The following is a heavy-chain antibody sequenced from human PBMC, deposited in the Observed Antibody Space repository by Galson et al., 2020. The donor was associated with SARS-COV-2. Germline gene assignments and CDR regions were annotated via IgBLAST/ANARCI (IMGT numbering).Heavy chain of an antibody. CDR3: ARDWNILTGYYNWGYFDY. V-gene: IGHV3-30-3*01. J-gene: IGHJ4*02. CDR1: GFTFSSYA. D-gene: IGHD3-9*01. CDR2: ISYDGSNK. Sequence: GESLKISCAASGFTFSSYAMHWVRQAPGKGLEWVAVISYDGSNKYYADSVKGRFTISRDNSKNTLYLQMNSLRAEDTAVYYCARDWNILTGYYNWGYFDYWGQGTLVTVSS.